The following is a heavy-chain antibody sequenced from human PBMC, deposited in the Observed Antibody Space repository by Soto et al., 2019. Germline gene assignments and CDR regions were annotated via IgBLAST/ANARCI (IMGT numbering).Heavy chain of an antibody. V-gene: IGHV1-69*06. Sequence: QVHLVQSGAEVKKPGSSVKVSCKASGDTFSSYAISWMRQAPGQGLEWMGGIIPIFGTANYAQKFQGRVTITADKSTSTAYMELSSLRSEDTAVYYCARGSIAATLSGCFYYWGQGTLVTVSS. CDR3: ARGSIAATLSGCFYY. CDR2: IIPIFGTA. J-gene: IGHJ4*02. D-gene: IGHD6-13*01. CDR1: GDTFSSYA.